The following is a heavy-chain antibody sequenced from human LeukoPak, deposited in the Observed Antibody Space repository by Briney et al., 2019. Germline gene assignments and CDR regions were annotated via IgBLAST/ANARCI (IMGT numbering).Heavy chain of an antibody. V-gene: IGHV4-34*01. D-gene: IGHD6-19*01. CDR3: ARETLPKPKPIAVASTGLDY. CDR1: GGSFSGYY. CDR2: IYYSGST. J-gene: IGHJ4*02. Sequence: SETLSLTCAVYGGSFSGYYWGWIRQPPGKGLEWIGSIYYSGSTYYNPSLKSRVTISVDTSKNQFSLKLSSVTAADTAVYYCARETLPKPKPIAVASTGLDYWGQGTLVTVSS.